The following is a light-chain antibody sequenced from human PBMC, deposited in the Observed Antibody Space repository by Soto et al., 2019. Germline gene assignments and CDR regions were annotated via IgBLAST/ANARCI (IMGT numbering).Light chain of an antibody. J-gene: IGKJ1*01. CDR2: AAS. CDR1: QGISSY. V-gene: IGKV1-9*01. CDR3: QHYTSYSEA. Sequence: IQLTQSPSSLSASVGDRVTITCRASQGISSYLAWYQQKPGEAPKLLIYAASTLQSGVPSRFSGSGSGTDFTLHISILQHEDFATYYCQHYTSYSEAFGQGTKVELK.